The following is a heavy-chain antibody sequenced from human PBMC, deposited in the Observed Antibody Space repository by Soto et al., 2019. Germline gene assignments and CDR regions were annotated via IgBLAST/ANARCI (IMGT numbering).Heavy chain of an antibody. D-gene: IGHD3-3*01. V-gene: IGHV1-18*01. CDR1: GYTFTSYG. J-gene: IGHJ4*02. CDR3: AREFSLNEPPVY. CDR2: ISAYNGNT. Sequence: ASVKVSCKASGYTFTSYGMSWVRQAPGQGLEWMGWISAYNGNTNYAQKLQGRVTMTTDTSTSTAYMELRSLRSDDTAVYYCAREFSLNEPPVYWGQGTLVTVSS.